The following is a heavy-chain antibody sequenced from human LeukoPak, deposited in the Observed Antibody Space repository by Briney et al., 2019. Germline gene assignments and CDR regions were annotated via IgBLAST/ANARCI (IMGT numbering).Heavy chain of an antibody. D-gene: IGHD3-10*01. J-gene: IGHJ5*02. CDR1: GGSISSSSYY. Sequence: SETLSLTCTVSGGSISSSSYYWGWIRQPPGKGLEWIGSIYYSGSTYYNPSLKSRVTISVDTSKNQFSLKLSSVTAADTAVYYCARRVPDKYYYGSGRYGWFDPWGQGTLVTVSS. V-gene: IGHV4-39*07. CDR3: ARRVPDKYYYGSGRYGWFDP. CDR2: IYYSGST.